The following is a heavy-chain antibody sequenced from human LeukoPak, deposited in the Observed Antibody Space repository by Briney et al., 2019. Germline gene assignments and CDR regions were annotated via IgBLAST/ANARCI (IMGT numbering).Heavy chain of an antibody. V-gene: IGHV3-66*01. CDR3: ARLGWEVLTNYFDY. J-gene: IGHJ4*02. CDR2: IYSGGST. Sequence: GGSLRLSCAASGFTVSGNYMSWVRQAPGKGLEWVSVIYSGGSTYYADSLKGRFTISRDNAKNSLYLQMNSLRAEDTAVYFCARLGWEVLTNYFDYWGQGILVTVSS. CDR1: GFTVSGNY. D-gene: IGHD1-26*01.